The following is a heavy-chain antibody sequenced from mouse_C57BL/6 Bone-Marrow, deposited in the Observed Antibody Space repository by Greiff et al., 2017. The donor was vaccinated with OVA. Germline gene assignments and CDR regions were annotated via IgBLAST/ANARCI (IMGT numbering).Heavy chain of an antibody. CDR2: IDPETGGT. Sequence: QVQLQQSGAELVRPGASVTLSCKASGYTFTDYEMHWVKQTPVHGLEWIGAIDPETGGTAYNQKFKGKAILTADKSSSTAYMELRSLTSEDSAVYYCTSSCYPAWFAYWGQGTLVTVSA. CDR1: GYTFTDYE. J-gene: IGHJ3*01. CDR3: TSSCYPAWFAY. D-gene: IGHD1-1*01. V-gene: IGHV1-15*01.